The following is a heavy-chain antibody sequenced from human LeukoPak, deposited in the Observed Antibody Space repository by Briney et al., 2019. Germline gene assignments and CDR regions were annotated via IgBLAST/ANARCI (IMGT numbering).Heavy chain of an antibody. D-gene: IGHD3-16*01. V-gene: IGHV1-8*01. J-gene: IGHJ4*02. CDR1: GYTFTSYD. Sequence: ASVKVSCKASGYTFTSYDINWVRQATGQGLEWMGWMNPNSGNTGYAQKFQGRVTMTRNTSISTVYMELSRLTSDDTAIFYYVGTWGYWGQGTLVTVSS. CDR2: MNPNSGNT. CDR3: VGTWGY.